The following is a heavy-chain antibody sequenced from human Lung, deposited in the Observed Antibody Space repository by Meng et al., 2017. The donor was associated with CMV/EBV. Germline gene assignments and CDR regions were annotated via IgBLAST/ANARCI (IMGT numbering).Heavy chain of an antibody. J-gene: IGHJ3*02. Sequence: GSLRLSCAASGFTFSNHYMSWIRQAPGKGLEWLSYISSPGGSTYYADSVRGRLTISRDNAKNSLYLQMNSLRADDTAVYFCARGGGGAVATRGKAFDIWXQGTXVTVSS. V-gene: IGHV3-11*01. CDR3: ARGGGGAVATRGKAFDI. D-gene: IGHD5-12*01. CDR1: GFTFSNHY. CDR2: ISSPGGST.